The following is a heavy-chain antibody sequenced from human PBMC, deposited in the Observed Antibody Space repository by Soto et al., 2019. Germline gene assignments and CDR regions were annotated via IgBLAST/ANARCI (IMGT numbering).Heavy chain of an antibody. Sequence: QVQLQESGPGLVKPSETLSLTCTVSGGSISSYYWSWIRQPPGKGLEWIGYIYYSGSTNYNPSLKSRVTISVDTSKNQFSLKLSSVTAVDTAVYYCARASGYDQPFDYWGQGTLVTVSS. D-gene: IGHD5-12*01. CDR3: ARASGYDQPFDY. CDR2: IYYSGST. CDR1: GGSISSYY. J-gene: IGHJ4*02. V-gene: IGHV4-59*01.